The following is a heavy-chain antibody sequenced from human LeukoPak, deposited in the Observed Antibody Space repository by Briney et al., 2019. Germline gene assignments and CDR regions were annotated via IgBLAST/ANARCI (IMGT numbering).Heavy chain of an antibody. CDR3: ARIPAVAGGPHAY. J-gene: IGHJ4*02. V-gene: IGHV4-34*01. Sequence: AETLSLTCAVYGGSFSGYYWTWIRQPPGKGLEWIGEVNHGGETHYIPSLKSRVTISIDTSKHQFSPQMTSVTAADTAMYYCARIPAVAGGPHAYWGQGTLVTVSS. D-gene: IGHD6-19*01. CDR1: GGSFSGYY. CDR2: VNHGGET.